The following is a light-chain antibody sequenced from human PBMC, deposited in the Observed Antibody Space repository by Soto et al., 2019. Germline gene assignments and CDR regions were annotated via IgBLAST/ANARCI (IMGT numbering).Light chain of an antibody. CDR2: YVS. J-gene: IGLJ3*02. CDR3: CSSPGSLTWV. Sequence: QSALTQPRSVSGSPGQSVTISCTGTGGDIGASDFVSWFQQHPGKAPKLILYYVSQRPSGVPDRFSGSKTGNMASLTISGLLTEDEADYYCCSSPGSLTWVFGGGTKLTVL. CDR1: GGDIGASDF. V-gene: IGLV2-11*01.